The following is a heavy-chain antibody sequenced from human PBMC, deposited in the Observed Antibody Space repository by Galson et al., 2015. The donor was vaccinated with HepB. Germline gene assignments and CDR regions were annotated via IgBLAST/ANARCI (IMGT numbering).Heavy chain of an antibody. CDR1: GGSISSYY. CDR2: IYTSGST. V-gene: IGHV4-4*07. Sequence: LSLTCTVSGGSISSYYWSWIRQPAGKGLEWIGRIYTSGSTNYNPSLKSRVTMSVDTSKNQFSLKLSSVTAADTAVYYCARGYAYGSGSNWFDPWGQGTLVTVSS. J-gene: IGHJ5*02. CDR3: ARGYAYGSGSNWFDP. D-gene: IGHD3-10*01.